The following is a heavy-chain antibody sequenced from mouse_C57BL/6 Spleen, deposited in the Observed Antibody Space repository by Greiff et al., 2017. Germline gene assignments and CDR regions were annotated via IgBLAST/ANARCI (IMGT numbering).Heavy chain of an antibody. D-gene: IGHD2-5*01. CDR3: ARCGDSNHLYWYFDV. V-gene: IGHV1-72*01. J-gene: IGHJ1*03. CDR1: GYTFTSYW. CDR2: IDPNSGGT. Sequence: VQLQQPGAELVKPGASVKLSCKASGYTFTSYWMHWVKQRPGRGLEWIGRIDPNSGGTKYNEKFKSKATLTVDKPSSTAYMQLSSLTSEASAVYYGARCGDSNHLYWYFDVWGTGTTVTVSS.